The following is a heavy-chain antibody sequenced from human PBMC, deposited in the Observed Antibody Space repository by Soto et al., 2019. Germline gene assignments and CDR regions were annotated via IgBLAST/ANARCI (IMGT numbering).Heavy chain of an antibody. D-gene: IGHD3-22*01. J-gene: IGHJ6*03. CDR1: GLSLRNARMG. V-gene: IGHV2-26*01. CDR2: ILSSDEK. Sequence: QVTLKESGPVLVKPTETFTVTCTVSGLSLRNARMGVSWIRQPPGKALEWLAHILSSDEKSYNTSLKGRVTLSKDTSKSQVVLTMTYVDPVDTATYFCARMLAVNYYYYYVDVWGEGTTVTVSS. CDR3: ARMLAVNYYYYYVDV.